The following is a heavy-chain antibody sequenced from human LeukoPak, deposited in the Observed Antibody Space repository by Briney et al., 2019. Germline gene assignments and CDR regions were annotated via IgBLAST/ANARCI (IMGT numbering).Heavy chain of an antibody. CDR1: GYTFTSYD. Sequence: EASVKVSCKASGYTFTSYDINWVRQATGQGLEWMGWMNPNSGNTGYAQKFQGRVTMTRNTSISTAYMELSSLRSEDTAVYYCAGGEAADDAFDIWGQGTMVTVSS. CDR2: MNPNSGNT. J-gene: IGHJ3*02. V-gene: IGHV1-8*01. CDR3: AGGEAADDAFDI. D-gene: IGHD6-13*01.